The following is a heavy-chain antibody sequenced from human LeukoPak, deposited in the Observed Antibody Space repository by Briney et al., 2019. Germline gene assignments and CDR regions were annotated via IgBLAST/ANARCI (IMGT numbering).Heavy chain of an antibody. J-gene: IGHJ3*02. V-gene: IGHV1-69*13. CDR1: GGTFSSYA. D-gene: IGHD3-10*01. Sequence: ASVKVSCKASGGTFSSYAISWVRQAPGQGLEWMGGIIPIFGTANYAQKFQGRVTITADESTSTAYMELSSLRSEDTAVYYCAGTTKKALLLWFGELTAFDIWGQGTMVTVSS. CDR2: IIPIFGTA. CDR3: AGTTKKALLLWFGELTAFDI.